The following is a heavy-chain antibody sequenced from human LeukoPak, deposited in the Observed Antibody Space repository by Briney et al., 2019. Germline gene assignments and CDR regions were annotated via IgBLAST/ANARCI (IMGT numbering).Heavy chain of an antibody. V-gene: IGHV3-21*01. CDR2: ISSSSSYI. Sequence: GGSLRLSCATSGFTFSSYSMNWVRQAPGKGLEWVSSISSSSSYIYYADSVKGRFTISRDNAKNSLHLQMNSLRAEDTAVYYCAKNYYDSSGLFDYWGQGTLVIVSS. CDR3: AKNYYDSSGLFDY. J-gene: IGHJ4*02. CDR1: GFTFSSYS. D-gene: IGHD3-22*01.